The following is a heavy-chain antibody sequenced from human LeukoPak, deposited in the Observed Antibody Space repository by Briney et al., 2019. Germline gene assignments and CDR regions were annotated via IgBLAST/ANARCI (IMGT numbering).Heavy chain of an antibody. CDR2: IYYSGST. J-gene: IGHJ5*02. CDR3: ARAHRSYGWFDP. CDR1: GGSISSSSYY. D-gene: IGHD4-17*01. Sequence: SETLSLTCTVSGGSISSSSYYWGWIRQTPGKGLEWIGSIYYSGSTYYNPSLKSRVTISVDTSKNQFSLKLSSVTAADTAVYYCARAHRSYGWFDPWGQGTLVTVSS. V-gene: IGHV4-39*07.